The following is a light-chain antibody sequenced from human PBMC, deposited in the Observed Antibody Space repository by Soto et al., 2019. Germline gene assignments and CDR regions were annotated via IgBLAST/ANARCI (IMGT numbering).Light chain of an antibody. CDR1: RSDIGAYNF. Sequence: QSVLTQPASVSGSPGQSITISCTGTRSDIGAYNFVSWYQQHPGKAPKLMIYDVSSRPSEVSNRFSGSKSGNTASLTISGLQTEDEADYYCSAYTISSTYVFGAGTKVTVL. J-gene: IGLJ1*01. CDR3: SAYTISSTYV. V-gene: IGLV2-14*03. CDR2: DVS.